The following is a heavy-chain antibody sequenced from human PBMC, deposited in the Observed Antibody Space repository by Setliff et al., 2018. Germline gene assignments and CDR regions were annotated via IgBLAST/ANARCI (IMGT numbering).Heavy chain of an antibody. CDR3: AREGSSAWYGGGVDY. V-gene: IGHV3-48*01. CDR2: ISSGSLII. J-gene: IGHJ4*02. Sequence: PGGSLRLSCAASGITFSIYSMNWVRQAPGKGPEWVSYISSGSLIIYYADSVKGRFTISRDNAKNSVYLQVNSLRAEDTAVYYCAREGSSAWYGGGVDYWGQGTLVTVSS. D-gene: IGHD6-19*01. CDR1: GITFSIYS.